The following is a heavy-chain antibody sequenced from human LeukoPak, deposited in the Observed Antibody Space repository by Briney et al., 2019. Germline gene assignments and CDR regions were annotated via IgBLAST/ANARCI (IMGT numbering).Heavy chain of an antibody. J-gene: IGHJ4*02. Sequence: GESLKISCKGSGYSFTSYWIAWVRQMPGKGLEWMGIIYPGDSDTRYSPSFQGQVTISADKSISTAYLQWSSLKASDTAMYYCARLKKGSGSYRGYYFDYWGQGTLVTVSS. CDR1: GYSFTSYW. CDR2: IYPGDSDT. CDR3: ARLKKGSGSYRGYYFDY. D-gene: IGHD3-10*01. V-gene: IGHV5-51*01.